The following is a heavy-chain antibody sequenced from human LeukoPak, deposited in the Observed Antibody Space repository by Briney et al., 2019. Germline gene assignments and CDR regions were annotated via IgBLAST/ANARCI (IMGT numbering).Heavy chain of an antibody. CDR1: GYTFTSYG. Sequence: ASVKVSCKASGYTFTSYGISWVRQAPGQGLEWMGWFSAYNGNTNYAQKLQGRVTMTTDTSTSTAYMELRGLRSDDTAVYYCAREDRSANYYYYYGMDVWGQGTTVTISS. CDR3: AREDRSANYYYYYGMDV. J-gene: IGHJ6*02. V-gene: IGHV1-18*01. CDR2: FSAYNGNT. D-gene: IGHD3-22*01.